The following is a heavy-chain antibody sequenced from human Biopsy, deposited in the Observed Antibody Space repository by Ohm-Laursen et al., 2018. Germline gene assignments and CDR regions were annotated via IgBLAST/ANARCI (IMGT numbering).Heavy chain of an antibody. Sequence: SLRLSCTASGFDFSDYSMSWVRQAPGKGLEWVSSVTTTSSYIYYADSVKGRFTISRDNAKNSLYLQMNSLRAKDTAVYYCARLNSGTYDASDLWGQGTMVIVSS. CDR1: GFDFSDYS. CDR2: VTTTSSYI. V-gene: IGHV3-21*01. CDR3: ARLNSGTYDASDL. D-gene: IGHD1-26*01. J-gene: IGHJ3*01.